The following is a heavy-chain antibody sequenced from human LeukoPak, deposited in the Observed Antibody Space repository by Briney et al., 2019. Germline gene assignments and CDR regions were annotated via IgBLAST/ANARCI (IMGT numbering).Heavy chain of an antibody. Sequence: GRSLRLSCAASGFTFSSYAMHWVRQAPGKGLEGVAVISYDGSNKYYADSVKGRFTISRDNSKNTLYLQMNSLRAEDTAVYYCARDKITMIPHLHLRYYYYGMDVWGQGTTVTVSS. CDR1: GFTFSSYA. D-gene: IGHD3-22*01. CDR3: ARDKITMIPHLHLRYYYYGMDV. V-gene: IGHV3-30-3*01. CDR2: ISYDGSNK. J-gene: IGHJ6*02.